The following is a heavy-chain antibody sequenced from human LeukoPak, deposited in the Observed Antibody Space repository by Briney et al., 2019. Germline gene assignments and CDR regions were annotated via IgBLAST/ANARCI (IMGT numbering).Heavy chain of an antibody. J-gene: IGHJ4*02. CDR2: ISTGGTTK. CDR1: GFTFSNYE. D-gene: IGHD5-18*01. V-gene: IGHV3-48*03. Sequence: GGSLRLSCAGSGFTFSNYEMNWVRQAPGKGLEWLSFISTGGTTKYYADSVKGRFTISRDNAKNSLFLQMNSLRAEDTAVYYCAGGLPNGYSYGYDYWGQGTLVTVSS. CDR3: AGGLPNGYSYGYDY.